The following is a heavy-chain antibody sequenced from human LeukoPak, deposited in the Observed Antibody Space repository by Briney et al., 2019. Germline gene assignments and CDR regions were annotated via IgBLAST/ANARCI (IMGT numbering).Heavy chain of an antibody. J-gene: IGHJ4*02. Sequence: SETLSLTCSVSGGSINSSSYYWGWVRQPPGKGLEWIGSFYYSGITYYNPSLQSRVTISVDTSKNQFSLKLSSVTAADTAVYYCAPLPTIDCIITSCNLRWGQGTLVTVPS. CDR2: FYYSGIT. V-gene: IGHV4-39*01. D-gene: IGHD2-2*01. CDR1: GGSINSSSYY. CDR3: APLPTIDCIITSCNLR.